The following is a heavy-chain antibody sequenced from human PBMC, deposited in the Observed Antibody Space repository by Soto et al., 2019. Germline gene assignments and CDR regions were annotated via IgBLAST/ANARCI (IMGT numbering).Heavy chain of an antibody. J-gene: IGHJ5*02. CDR3: ARDAPLTKSCSSTSCYSNWLDP. D-gene: IGHD2-2*01. CDR2: IIPILGIA. Sequence: AAQFSCKASRGTFTSCTISWLRQAPGQGREWMGRIIPILGIANYAQKFQGRVTITADTSTSTAYMELSSVRSEDTAVYYCARDAPLTKSCSSTSCYSNWLDPWGQGTLVPV. CDR1: RGTFTSCT. V-gene: IGHV1-69*04.